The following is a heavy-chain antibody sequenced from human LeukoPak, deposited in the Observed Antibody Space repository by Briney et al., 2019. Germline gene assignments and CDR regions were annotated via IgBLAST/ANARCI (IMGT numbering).Heavy chain of an antibody. CDR2: ISSSSSTI. J-gene: IGHJ4*02. CDR3: ARVPGFGEH. CDR1: GFTFSTYG. Sequence: GGSLRLSCTASGFTFSTYGIHWVRQAPGKGLEWVSYISSSSSTIYYADSVKGRFTISRDNAKNSLYLQMNSLRAEDTAVYYCARVPGFGEHWGQGTLVTVSS. D-gene: IGHD3-10*01. V-gene: IGHV3-48*01.